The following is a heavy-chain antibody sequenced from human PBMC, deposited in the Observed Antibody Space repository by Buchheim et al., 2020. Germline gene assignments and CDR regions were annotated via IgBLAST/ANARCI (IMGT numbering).Heavy chain of an antibody. CDR1: GFTFSDYY. CDR2: ISSSSSYT. D-gene: IGHD3-22*01. CDR3: ARMVIGGGYYYVTDTIWFDP. Sequence: QVQLVESGGGLVKPGGSLRLSCAASGFTFSDYYMSWIRQAPGKGLEWVSYISSSSSYTNYADSVKGRFTISRDNAKNSLYLQMNSLRAEDTAVYYCARMVIGGGYYYVTDTIWFDPWLQVTL. J-gene: IGHJ5*02. V-gene: IGHV3-11*06.